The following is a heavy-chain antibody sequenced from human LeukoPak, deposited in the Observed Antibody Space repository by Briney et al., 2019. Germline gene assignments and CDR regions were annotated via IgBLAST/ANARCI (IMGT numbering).Heavy chain of an antibody. V-gene: IGHV3-23*01. CDR1: GFTFSSYA. Sequence: PGGSLRLSCAASGFTFSSYAMSWVRQAPGKGLEWVSAISGSGGSTYYADSVKGRFTISRDNSKNTLYLQMNSLRAEDTAVYYCAKDGVGYYDSSGYYYFDYWGQGTLVTVSS. CDR2: ISGSGGST. CDR3: AKDGVGYYDSSGYYYFDY. J-gene: IGHJ4*02. D-gene: IGHD3-22*01.